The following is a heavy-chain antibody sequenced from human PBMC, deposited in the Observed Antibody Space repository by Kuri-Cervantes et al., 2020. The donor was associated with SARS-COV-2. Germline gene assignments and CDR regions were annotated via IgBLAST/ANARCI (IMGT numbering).Heavy chain of an antibody. V-gene: IGHV3-23*01. CDR2: ISGSGGST. CDR3: AKVSPDIVVVVAATPIGTYDY. J-gene: IGHJ4*02. Sequence: GESLKISCAASGFTFSSYAMSWVRQAPGKGLEWVSAISGSGGSTYYADSVKGRFTISRDNSKNTLYLQMNSLRAEDTAVYYCAKVSPDIVVVVAATPIGTYDYWGQGTLVTVSS. CDR1: GFTFSSYA. D-gene: IGHD2-15*01.